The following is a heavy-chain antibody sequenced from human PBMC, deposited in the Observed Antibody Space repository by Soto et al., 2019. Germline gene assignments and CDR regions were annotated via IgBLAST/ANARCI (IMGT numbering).Heavy chain of an antibody. Sequence: QVQLQQWGAGLLKPSETLSLTCAVYGGSFSGYYWSWIRQPPGKGLEWIGEINHSGSTNYNPSLKSRVTISVDTSKNQFSLKLRSVTAADTAVYYCARARGSISTYYYYYMDVWGKGTTVTVSS. CDR3: ARARGSISTYYYYYMDV. J-gene: IGHJ6*03. D-gene: IGHD6-6*01. CDR2: INHSGST. CDR1: GGSFSGYY. V-gene: IGHV4-34*01.